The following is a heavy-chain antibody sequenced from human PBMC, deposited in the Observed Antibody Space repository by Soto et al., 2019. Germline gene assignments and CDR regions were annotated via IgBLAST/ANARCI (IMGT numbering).Heavy chain of an antibody. V-gene: IGHV4-30-2*01. Sequence: SETLSLTCSVSSGSISTGDYSWTWIRQPPGKGLEWIGYIHHSGNTFHNPSLKSRVTISVDRSKNQFSLKLTSVTAADTAMYYCGAYDSKAFFDDYWGQGILVTVSS. CDR3: GAYDSKAFFDDY. CDR2: IHHSGNT. D-gene: IGHD3-22*01. J-gene: IGHJ4*02. CDR1: SGSISTGDYS.